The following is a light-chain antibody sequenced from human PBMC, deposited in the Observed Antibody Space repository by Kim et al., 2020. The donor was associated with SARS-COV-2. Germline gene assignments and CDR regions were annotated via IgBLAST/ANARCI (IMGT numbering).Light chain of an antibody. CDR1: QSVTSTY. CDR3: QQYGSSPWT. V-gene: IGKV3-20*01. Sequence: EIVLTQSPGTLSLSPGERATLSCRASQSVTSTYLAWYQQKPGQAPRLLIYGASSRATGIPDRFSGSGSGTEFTLTISRLEPEDLAVYYCQQYGSSPWTFGQGTKVDIK. J-gene: IGKJ1*01. CDR2: GAS.